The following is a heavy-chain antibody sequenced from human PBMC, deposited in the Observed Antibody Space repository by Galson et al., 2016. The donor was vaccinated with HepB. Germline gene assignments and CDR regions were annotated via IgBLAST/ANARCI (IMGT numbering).Heavy chain of an antibody. CDR1: GGSIRSGGYS. V-gene: IGHV4-31*03. D-gene: IGHD7-27*01. J-gene: IGHJ6*02. CDR3: ARGGVNWGPRDNYYTMGV. CDR2: IHHSGSA. Sequence: TLSLTCTVSGGSIRSGGYSWSWIRQHPGRGLEWIGSIHHSGSADYSPSLQSRLNLSEDTSKNQFSLNLSSVTAADTAAYYCARGGVNWGPRDNYYTMGVWGQGTTVTVSS.